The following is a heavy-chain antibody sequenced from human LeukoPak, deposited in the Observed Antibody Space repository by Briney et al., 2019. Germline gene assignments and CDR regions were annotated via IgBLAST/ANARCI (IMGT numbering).Heavy chain of an antibody. D-gene: IGHD4-23*01. V-gene: IGHV4-4*02. CDR1: GGSIGGSNW. CDR3: ARNGGNSDYDY. CDR2: INHTGTT. J-gene: IGHJ4*02. Sequence: SETLSLTCAVSGGSIGGSNWWTWVRQPPGKGLEWIGEINHTGTTNYNPSLKSRVTISLDKSENQFSLRLSSVTAADTAVYYYARNGGNSDYDYWGQGVLVTVSS.